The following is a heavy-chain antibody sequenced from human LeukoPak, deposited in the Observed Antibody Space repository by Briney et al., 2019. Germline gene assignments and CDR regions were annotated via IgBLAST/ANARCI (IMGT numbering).Heavy chain of an antibody. Sequence: PETPSLTCAVYGGSFSGYYWSWIRQPPGKGLEWIGEINHSGSTNYNPSLKSRVTISVDTSRNQFSLKLSSVTATDTAVYYCARVPPVDSTRIDYWGQGTLFSLSS. V-gene: IGHV4-34*01. CDR1: GGSFSGYY. J-gene: IGHJ4*02. D-gene: IGHD3-22*01. CDR2: INHSGST. CDR3: ARVPPVDSTRIDY.